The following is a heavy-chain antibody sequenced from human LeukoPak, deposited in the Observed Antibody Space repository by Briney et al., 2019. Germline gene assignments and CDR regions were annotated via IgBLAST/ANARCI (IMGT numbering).Heavy chain of an antibody. CDR3: ATGYSSSWYLSTPFDY. CDR1: GFTFSDYY. CDR2: ISGSGSTI. V-gene: IGHV3-11*01. D-gene: IGHD6-13*01. J-gene: IGHJ4*02. Sequence: PGGSLRLSCAASGFTFSDYYMSWIRQAPGKGLEGVSDISGSGSTIYYADSVKGRFTISRDNAKNSLYLQMNSLRAEVTAVYYCATGYSSSWYLSTPFDYWGQGTLVTVSS.